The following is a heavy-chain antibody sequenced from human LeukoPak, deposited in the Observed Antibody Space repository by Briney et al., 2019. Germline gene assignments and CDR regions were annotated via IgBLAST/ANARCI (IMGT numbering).Heavy chain of an antibody. CDR1: GFTFSDHY. CDR3: ARESDDYDFWSGYPTYYYYYMDV. CDR2: TRNKANSYTT. V-gene: IGHV3-72*01. J-gene: IGHJ6*03. D-gene: IGHD3-3*01. Sequence: GGSLRLSCAASGFTFSDHYMDWVRQAPGKGLEWVGRTRNKANSYTTEYAASVKGRFTISRDDSKNSLYLQMNGLKTEDTAVYYCARESDDYDFWSGYPTYYYYYMDVWGKGTTVTVSS.